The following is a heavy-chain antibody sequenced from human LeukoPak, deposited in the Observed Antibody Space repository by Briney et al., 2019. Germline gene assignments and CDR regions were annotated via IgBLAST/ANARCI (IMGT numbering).Heavy chain of an antibody. CDR2: ISSRANTI. D-gene: IGHD5-18*01. J-gene: IGHJ4*02. CDR3: ASEQGYSYGDFDY. CDR1: GFTFDTSE. V-gene: IGHV3-48*03. Sequence: GGSLRLSCAASGFTFDTSEMNWVRQAPGKGLEWISYISSRANTIYYADSVKGRFTISRDNAKNSLYLQMNSLRAEDTAVYYCASEQGYSYGDFDYWGQGTLVTVSS.